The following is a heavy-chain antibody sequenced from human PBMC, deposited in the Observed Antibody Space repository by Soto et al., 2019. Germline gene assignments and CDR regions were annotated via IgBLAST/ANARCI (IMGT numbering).Heavy chain of an antibody. CDR3: AGPGEQHRY. D-gene: IGHD3-16*01. J-gene: IGHJ4*02. CDR1: GFTFSNYA. V-gene: IGHV3-66*01. CDR2: IYSGGST. Sequence: GGSLRLSCAASGFTFSNYAVSWVRQAPGKGLEWVSLIYSGGSTYYADSVKGRFTFSRDNSKNTLYLQMNSLRAEDTAVYYCAGPGEQHRYWGQGTLVTVSS.